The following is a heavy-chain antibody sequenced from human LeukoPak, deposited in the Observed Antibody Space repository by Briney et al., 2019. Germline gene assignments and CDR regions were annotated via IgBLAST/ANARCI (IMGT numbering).Heavy chain of an antibody. J-gene: IGHJ4*02. CDR2: IIPIFGTA. CDR3: ASGDSSGPIDY. V-gene: IGHV1-69*01. Sequence: ASVNVTCKASGGTFSSNAISWVRQAPGQGHEWMGGIIPIFGTANYAQKFQGRVTITADESTSAAYMELSSLRSEDTAVYYCASGDSSGPIDYWGQGTLVPVSS. CDR1: GGTFSSNA. D-gene: IGHD3-22*01.